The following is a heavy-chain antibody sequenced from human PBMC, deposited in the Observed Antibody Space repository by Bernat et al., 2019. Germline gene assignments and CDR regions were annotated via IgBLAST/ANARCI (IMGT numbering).Heavy chain of an antibody. V-gene: IGHV3-15*01. D-gene: IGHD6-13*01. CDR2: IKSKTGGGTT. J-gene: IGHJ4*02. Sequence: EVQLVESGGGLVKPGGSLRLSCAASGFTFSNAWMSWVRQAPGKGLEWVGRIKSKTGGGTTDYAAPVKGRFTISRDNSKNTLYLQMNSLRAEDTAVYYCAKFSFGSSLDYWGQGTLVTVSS. CDR3: AKFSFGSSLDY. CDR1: GFTFSNAW.